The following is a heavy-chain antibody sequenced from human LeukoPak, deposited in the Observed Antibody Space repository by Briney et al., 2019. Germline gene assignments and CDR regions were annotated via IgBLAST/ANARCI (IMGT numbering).Heavy chain of an antibody. D-gene: IGHD1-14*01. Sequence: GSLRLSCAASGFTFSTFWMTWVRQAPGKGLEWVANINQDGSGKDYVDSVKGRFTISRDNAKNSLYLQVNSLRDDDTAVYYCGRVQKTQTGGTPDYWGQGTLVTVSS. V-gene: IGHV3-7*01. CDR2: INQDGSGK. CDR1: GFTFSTFW. J-gene: IGHJ4*02. CDR3: GRVQKTQTGGTPDY.